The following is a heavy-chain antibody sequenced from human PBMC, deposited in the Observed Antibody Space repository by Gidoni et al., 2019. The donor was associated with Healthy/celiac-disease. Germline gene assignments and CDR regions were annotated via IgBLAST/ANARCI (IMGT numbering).Heavy chain of an antibody. CDR3: ARGGLEQLGDFDP. D-gene: IGHD6-13*01. V-gene: IGHV1-46*04. CDR1: GYTFTSYY. J-gene: IGHJ5*02. CDR2: INPSGGST. Sequence: QVQLVQSVAEVKKPGASVKVSCKASGYTFTSYYMHWVRQAPGQGLEWMGIINPSGGSTSYAQKLKGRVTMTRDRSTSTVYMELSSLRSEDTAVYYCARGGLEQLGDFDPWGQGTLVTVSS.